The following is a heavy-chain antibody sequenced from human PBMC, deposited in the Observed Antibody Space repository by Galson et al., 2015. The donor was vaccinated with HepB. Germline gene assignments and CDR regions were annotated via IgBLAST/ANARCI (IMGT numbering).Heavy chain of an antibody. J-gene: IGHJ2*01. V-gene: IGHV3-11*04. CDR1: GFTFSDYY. Sequence: SLRLSCAASGFTFSDYYMSWVRQAPGKGLEWVSYISSSGSTIYYADSVKGRFTISRDNAKNSLYLQMNSLRAEDTAVYYCARGSSPQWLETNSVWYFDLWGRGTLVTVSS. CDR2: ISSSGSTI. CDR3: ARGSSPQWLETNSVWYFDL. D-gene: IGHD6-19*01.